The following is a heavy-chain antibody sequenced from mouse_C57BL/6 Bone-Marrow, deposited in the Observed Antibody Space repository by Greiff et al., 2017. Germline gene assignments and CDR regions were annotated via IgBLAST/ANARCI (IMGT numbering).Heavy chain of an antibody. CDR3: ASHCYRSNYGYAMDY. D-gene: IGHD2-5*01. CDR1: GFTFTDYY. J-gene: IGHJ4*01. V-gene: IGHV7-3*01. Sequence: EVKLLESGGGLVQPGGSLSLSCAASGFTFTDYYMSWVRQPPGKALEWLGFISNKANGYTTEYSVSVKGRFTISSDNSQSNLYLQMNALRAEDSASYYCASHCYRSNYGYAMDYWGQGTSVTVSS. CDR2: ISNKANGYTT.